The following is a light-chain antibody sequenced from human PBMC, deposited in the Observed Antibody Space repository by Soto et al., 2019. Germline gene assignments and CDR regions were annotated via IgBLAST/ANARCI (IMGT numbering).Light chain of an antibody. J-gene: IGLJ1*01. CDR2: EVS. V-gene: IGLV2-18*02. CDR3: SSYTSSNNYV. CDR1: SSDVGSYNR. Sequence: QSALTQPPSVSGSPGQSVTISCTGTSSDVGSYNRVSWYQQPLGTAPKLMIYEVSNRPSGVPDRFSGSKSGNTASLTISGRQAEDEADYYCSSYTSSNNYVFGTGTKLTVL.